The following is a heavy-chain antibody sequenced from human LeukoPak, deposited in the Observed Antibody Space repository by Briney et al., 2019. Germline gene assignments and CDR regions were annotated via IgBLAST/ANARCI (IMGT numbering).Heavy chain of an antibody. Sequence: GESLKISCKGSGYSFTSYWIGWVRQMPGKGLEWMGVTYPGDSDTRYSPSFQGQVTISVDKSTSTAYLQWISLRASDTAMYYCARGPHYDFLTGYYSSHFDYWGQGTLVSVSS. CDR2: TYPGDSDT. V-gene: IGHV5-51*01. CDR1: GYSFTSYW. D-gene: IGHD3-9*01. J-gene: IGHJ4*02. CDR3: ARGPHYDFLTGYYSSHFDY.